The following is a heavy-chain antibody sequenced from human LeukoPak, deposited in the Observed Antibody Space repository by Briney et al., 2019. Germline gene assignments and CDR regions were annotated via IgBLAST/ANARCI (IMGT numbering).Heavy chain of an antibody. J-gene: IGHJ4*02. CDR1: GYTLSSNA. Sequence: ASVKVSCKASGYTLSSNAINWVRQAPGQGLEWMGWIDTNTGNPTYAQGFTGQFVFSLDTSVSTAYLQISSLKAEDTAEYFCARGYDSSGYFSDWGQGTLVTVSS. V-gene: IGHV7-4-1*02. CDR3: ARGYDSSGYFSD. D-gene: IGHD3-22*01. CDR2: IDTNTGNP.